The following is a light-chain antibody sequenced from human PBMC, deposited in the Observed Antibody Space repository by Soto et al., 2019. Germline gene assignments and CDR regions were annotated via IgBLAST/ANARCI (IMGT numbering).Light chain of an antibody. CDR3: QQYNNWPLT. V-gene: IGKV3-15*01. CDR2: GAS. CDR1: QSVRNN. Sequence: EIVMTQSPATLYVSPGERATVPCRASQSVRNNLAWYQQKPGQAPRLLIYGASTRATGIPARFSGSGYGTEFTLTISSLQSEDFAVYYCQQYNNWPLTFGGGTKVEIK. J-gene: IGKJ4*01.